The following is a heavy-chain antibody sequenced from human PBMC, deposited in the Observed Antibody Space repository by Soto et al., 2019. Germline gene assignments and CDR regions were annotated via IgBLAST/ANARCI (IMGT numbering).Heavy chain of an antibody. CDR1: VGAISSYY. CDR2: IYYSGST. V-gene: IGHV4-59*01. D-gene: IGHD3-3*01. CDR3: ARYSQRITIFGVVIGTFDY. Sequence: SETPALTCTVSVGAISSYYWSWIRQPPGKGLEWIWYIYYSGSTNYNPSLKSRVTISVDTSKNQFSLKLSSVTAADTAVYYCARYSQRITIFGVVIGTFDYWGQGTLVTVSS. J-gene: IGHJ4*02.